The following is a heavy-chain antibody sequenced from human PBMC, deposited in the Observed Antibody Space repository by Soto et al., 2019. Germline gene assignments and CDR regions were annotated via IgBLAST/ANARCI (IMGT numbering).Heavy chain of an antibody. D-gene: IGHD1-7*01. Sequence: PSQTLSLTCAISGDSVSSSSATWNWIRQSPSRGLEWLGRTYYRSKWYNDYAMFVKGRIVINPDTSANQFSLQLSSVTPEDTAVYFCARFLTGTTLASCGHRTLAPVSP. J-gene: IGHJ5*01. CDR2: TYYRSKWYN. CDR3: ARFLTGTTLAS. CDR1: GDSVSSSSAT. V-gene: IGHV6-1*01.